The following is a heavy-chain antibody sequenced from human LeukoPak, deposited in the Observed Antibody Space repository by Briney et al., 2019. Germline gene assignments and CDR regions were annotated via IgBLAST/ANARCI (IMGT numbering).Heavy chain of an antibody. Sequence: PSETLSLTCTVSGGSISSSSYYWGWIRQPPGKGLEWIGSIYYSGNTYYNPSLKSRVTISVDTSKNQFSLKLSSVTAADTAVYYCARHSSARTYYYDSSGRYSTFDYWGQGTLVTVSS. V-gene: IGHV4-39*01. CDR1: GGSISSSSYY. J-gene: IGHJ4*02. CDR2: IYYSGNT. CDR3: ARHSSARTYYYDSSGRYSTFDY. D-gene: IGHD3-22*01.